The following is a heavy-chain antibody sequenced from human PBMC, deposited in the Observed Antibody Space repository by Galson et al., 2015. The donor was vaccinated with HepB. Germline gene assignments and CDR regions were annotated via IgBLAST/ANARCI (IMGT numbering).Heavy chain of an antibody. V-gene: IGHV3-66*01. CDR1: GFTVSSNY. J-gene: IGHJ5*02. D-gene: IGHD3-10*01. CDR2: IYSGGNT. CDR3: AREGPNYYGWGWFDP. Sequence: SLRLSCAASGFTVSSNYMNWVRQAPGEGLEWVSVIYSGGNTYYADSVNGRFTISRDNSKNTLYLQMNGLRAEDTAVYYCAREGPNYYGWGWFDPWGQGTLVTVAS.